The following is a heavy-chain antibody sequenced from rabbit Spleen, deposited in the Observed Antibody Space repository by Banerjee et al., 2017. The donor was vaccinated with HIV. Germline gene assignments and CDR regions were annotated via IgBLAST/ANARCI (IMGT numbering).Heavy chain of an antibody. CDR1: GFSASGSFW. D-gene: IGHD1-1*01. J-gene: IGHJ4*01. CDR2: WSAANGAS. Sequence: QEQLVESGGDLVKPGASLTLTCTASGFSASGSFWMCWVRQAPGKGLEWIACWSAANGASRYASWAKGRFTISKTSPTTVTLQLNSLTAADTATYFCARDNGSGDYIDVYFNLWGPGTLVTVS. V-gene: IGHV1S45*01. CDR3: ARDNGSGDYIDVYFNL.